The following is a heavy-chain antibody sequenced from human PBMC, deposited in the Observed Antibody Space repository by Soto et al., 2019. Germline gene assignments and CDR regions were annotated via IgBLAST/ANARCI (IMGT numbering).Heavy chain of an antibody. J-gene: IGHJ5*02. CDR2: MYYIGTT. V-gene: IGHV4-39*01. CDR1: GGSISSSDFY. D-gene: IGHD6-25*01. Sequence: QLQLQESGPGLVKPSETLSLTCTVSGGSISSSDFYWGWLRQTPGKGLEFIGSMYYIGTTYYNPSLKSRVTISVDTSKNQFTLKLISVTAADTAVYYCAVVDSTGNWFDPWGEGALVTVSS. CDR3: AVVDSTGNWFDP.